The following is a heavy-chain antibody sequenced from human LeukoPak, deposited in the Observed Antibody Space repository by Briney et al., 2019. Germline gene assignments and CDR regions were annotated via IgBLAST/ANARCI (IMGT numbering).Heavy chain of an antibody. CDR3: ARDDMTTDAFDI. J-gene: IGHJ3*02. CDR2: IYYSGST. CDR1: GGSISSGGYS. Sequence: SETLSLTCTVSGGSISSGGYSWSWIRQPPGKGLEWIGYIYYSGSTYYNPSLKSRVTISVDTSKNQFSLKLSSVTAADTAVYYCARDDMTTDAFDIWGQGTMVTVSS. D-gene: IGHD4-11*01. V-gene: IGHV4-30-4*01.